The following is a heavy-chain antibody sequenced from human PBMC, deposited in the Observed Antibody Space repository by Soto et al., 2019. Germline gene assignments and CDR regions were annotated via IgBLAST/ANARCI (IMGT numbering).Heavy chain of an antibody. CDR1: GFTFSSYG. J-gene: IGHJ5*02. D-gene: IGHD2-2*02. Sequence: LRLSCAASGFTFSSYGMHWVRPAPGKGLEWVAVISYDGSNKYYADSVKGRFTISRDNSKNTLYLQMNSLRAEDTAVYYCAKEACSSTSCYRGWFDPWGQGTLVTVSS. CDR2: ISYDGSNK. V-gene: IGHV3-30*18. CDR3: AKEACSSTSCYRGWFDP.